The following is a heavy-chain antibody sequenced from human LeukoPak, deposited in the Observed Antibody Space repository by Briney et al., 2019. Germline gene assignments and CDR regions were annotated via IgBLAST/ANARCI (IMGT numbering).Heavy chain of an antibody. V-gene: IGHV3-48*03. CDR1: GFDLNTYE. CDR2: ITISGHTK. J-gene: IGHJ5*02. Sequence: GGSLRLSCAASGFDLNTYEMNWVRQAPGKGLEWIADITISGHTKNYADSVKGRFTIFRNNARTSLYLQMNSLRVEDTGVYYCARGDPHADLWGQGTLVTVSS. CDR3: ARGDPHADL.